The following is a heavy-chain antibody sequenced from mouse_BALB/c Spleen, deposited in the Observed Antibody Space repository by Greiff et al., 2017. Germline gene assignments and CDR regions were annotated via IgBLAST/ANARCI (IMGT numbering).Heavy chain of an antibody. CDR3: ARTEFAY. CDR2: IYPGSGNT. V-gene: IGHV1-77*01. Sequence: QVQLQQSGAELARPGASVKLSCKASGYTFTDYYINWVKQWTGQGLEWIGEIYPGSGNTYYNEKFKGKATLTADKSSSTAYMELSSLTSEDSEVYFCARTEFAYWGQGTLVTVSA. CDR1: GYTFTDYY. J-gene: IGHJ3*01.